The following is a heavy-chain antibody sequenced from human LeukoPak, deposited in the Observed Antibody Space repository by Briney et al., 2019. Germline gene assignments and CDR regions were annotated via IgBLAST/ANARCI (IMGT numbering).Heavy chain of an antibody. J-gene: IGHJ3*02. D-gene: IGHD3-22*01. Sequence: SETLSLTCTVSGGSISSGGYYWSWIRQPPGKGLEWIGYIYHSGSTYYNPSLKSRVTISVDRSKNQFSLKLSSVTAADTAVYYCARDLPYYDKENAFDIWGQGTMVTVSS. CDR2: IYHSGST. V-gene: IGHV4-30-2*01. CDR3: ARDLPYYDKENAFDI. CDR1: GGSISSGGYY.